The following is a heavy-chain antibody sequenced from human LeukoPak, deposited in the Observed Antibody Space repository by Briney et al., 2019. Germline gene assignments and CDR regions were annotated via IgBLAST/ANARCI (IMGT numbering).Heavy chain of an antibody. D-gene: IGHD2-21*02. CDR3: ASSVTALRPPDFYFDF. CDR1: GFTFSDNY. Sequence: GSLRLSCAASGFTFSDNYMSWIRQAPGKGLEWVSYIGSSGTTIYYADSVKGRFTISRDNAKNSLYLQLSSLRAEDTAVYFCASSVTALRPPDFYFDFWGQGTLVTVSS. CDR2: IGSSGTTI. J-gene: IGHJ4*02. V-gene: IGHV3-11*04.